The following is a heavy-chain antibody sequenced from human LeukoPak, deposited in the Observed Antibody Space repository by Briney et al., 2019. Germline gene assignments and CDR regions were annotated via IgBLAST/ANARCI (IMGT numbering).Heavy chain of an antibody. CDR1: GFTFSRYG. Sequence: GGSLRLSCGTSGFTFSRYGMHWVRQAPGKGLEWVAFIRYDGSNRYYADSVKGRFTISRDNSKNALYLQIHSLRAEDTAVYYCAKDSAAPISITMVRGRWYFDYWGQGTLVTVSS. D-gene: IGHD3-10*01. J-gene: IGHJ4*02. CDR3: AKDSAAPISITMVRGRWYFDY. V-gene: IGHV3-30*02. CDR2: IRYDGSNR.